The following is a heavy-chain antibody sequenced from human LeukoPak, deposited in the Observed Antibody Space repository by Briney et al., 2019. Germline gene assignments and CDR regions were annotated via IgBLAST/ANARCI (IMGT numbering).Heavy chain of an antibody. D-gene: IGHD3-10*01. CDR1: GFAFSSYA. CDR3: ARDLGRITMVRGVIGYYYYYGMDV. CDR2: ISYDGSNK. Sequence: GGSLRFSCAASGFAFSSYAMHWVRQAPGKGLEWVAVISYDGSNKYYADSVKGRFTISRDNSKNTLYLQMNSLRAEDTAVYYCARDLGRITMVRGVIGYYYYYGMDVWGQGTTVTVSS. V-gene: IGHV3-30-3*01. J-gene: IGHJ6*02.